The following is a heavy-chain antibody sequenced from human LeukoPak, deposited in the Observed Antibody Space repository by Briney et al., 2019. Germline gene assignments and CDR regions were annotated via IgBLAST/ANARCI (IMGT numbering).Heavy chain of an antibody. J-gene: IGHJ4*02. Sequence: PGGSPRLSCAASGFTFSSYAMSWVRQAPGKGLEWVSAISGSGGSTYYADSVKGRFTISRDNSKNTLYLQMNSLRAEDTAVYYCAKENYDILTGYVPFDYWGQGTLVTVSS. CDR1: GFTFSSYA. D-gene: IGHD3-9*01. CDR2: ISGSGGST. V-gene: IGHV3-23*01. CDR3: AKENYDILTGYVPFDY.